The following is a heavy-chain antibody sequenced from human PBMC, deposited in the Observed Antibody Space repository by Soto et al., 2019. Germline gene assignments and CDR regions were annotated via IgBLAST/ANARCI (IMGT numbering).Heavy chain of an antibody. Sequence: QVQLVQSGAAVKKPGSSVKVSCKASGGTFSSYAISWVRQAPGQGLEWMGGIIPIFDTADYAQKFQGRVTITADESTNTAYMELSSLRSEDTAVYYCAGHSSGVPGYYYGMDVWGQGTTVTVSS. D-gene: IGHD3-22*01. V-gene: IGHV1-69*12. J-gene: IGHJ6*02. CDR3: AGHSSGVPGYYYGMDV. CDR2: IIPIFDTA. CDR1: GGTFSSYA.